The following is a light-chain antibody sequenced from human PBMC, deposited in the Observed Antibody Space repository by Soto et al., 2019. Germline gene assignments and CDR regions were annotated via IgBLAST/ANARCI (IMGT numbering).Light chain of an antibody. CDR3: QQYNRWPRT. V-gene: IGKV3-15*01. Sequence: EIVMTQSPVTLSVSPGERGTVSCRASQSVSSNLAWYQQKPGQAPRLLINGASSRAIGIPVRFSGSGSGREVTLTISSLQSEDSAVYYCQQYNRWPRTFGQGTKLEIK. J-gene: IGKJ2*01. CDR1: QSVSSN. CDR2: GAS.